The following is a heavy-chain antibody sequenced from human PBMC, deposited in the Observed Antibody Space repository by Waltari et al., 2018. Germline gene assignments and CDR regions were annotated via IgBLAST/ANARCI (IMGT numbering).Heavy chain of an antibody. J-gene: IGHJ4*02. D-gene: IGHD6-19*01. CDR2: IRGSGGST. V-gene: IGHV3-23*04. CDR3: AKDPPIYSSGWSYFDY. Sequence: EVQLVESGGGLVQPGGSLRLSCAASGFTFSSYAMSWVRQAPGQGLEWVSAIRGSGGSTYDADSVKGQFTSSRDKSKNTLYLQMNSLRAEDTAVYYCAKDPPIYSSGWSYFDYWGQGTLVTVSS. CDR1: GFTFSSYA.